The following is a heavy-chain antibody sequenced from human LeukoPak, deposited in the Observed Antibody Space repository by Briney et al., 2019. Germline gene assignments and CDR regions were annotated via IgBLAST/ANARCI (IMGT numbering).Heavy chain of an antibody. V-gene: IGHV2-26*01. D-gene: IGHD3-22*01. Sequence: ESGPTLVNPTETLTLTCTASGFSLSNARMGVSWIRQPPGKALEWLAHIFSNDEKSYSTSLKSRLTISKDTSKSQVVLTMTNMDPVDTATYYCARTVTYYYDSSWFDPWGQGTLATVSS. CDR2: IFSNDEK. CDR3: ARTVTYYYDSSWFDP. CDR1: GFSLSNARMG. J-gene: IGHJ5*02.